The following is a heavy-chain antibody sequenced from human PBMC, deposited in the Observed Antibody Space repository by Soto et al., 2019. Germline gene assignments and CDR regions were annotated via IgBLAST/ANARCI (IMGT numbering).Heavy chain of an antibody. Sequence: PSETLSLTCTVSGGSISRYYWSWIRQPPGKGLEWIGYIYYSGSTNYNPSLKSRVTISVDTSKNQFSLKLSSVTAADTAVYYCARDHSGSYLNWFDPWGQGTLVTVSS. V-gene: IGHV4-59*01. CDR2: IYYSGST. J-gene: IGHJ5*02. CDR3: ARDHSGSYLNWFDP. D-gene: IGHD1-26*01. CDR1: GGSISRYY.